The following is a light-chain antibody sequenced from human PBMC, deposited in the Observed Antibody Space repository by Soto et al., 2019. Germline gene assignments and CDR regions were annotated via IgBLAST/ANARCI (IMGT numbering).Light chain of an antibody. V-gene: IGKV3-15*01. J-gene: IGKJ1*01. Sequence: EIVMTQSPATLSVSPGERATLSCRASQSVSSNLAWYQQKPGQAPRLLIYGASTRATGIPARFSGSGSGTELTLTISSLKSEDFAVYYCQHYNNWPQFGQGTKVDIK. CDR1: QSVSSN. CDR3: QHYNNWPQ. CDR2: GAS.